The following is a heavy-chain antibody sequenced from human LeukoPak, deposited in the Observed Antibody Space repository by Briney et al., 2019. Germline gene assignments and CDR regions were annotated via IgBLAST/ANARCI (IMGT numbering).Heavy chain of an antibody. CDR3: ARVHTFGELPPFDY. V-gene: IGHV3-74*01. Sequence: LGGSLRLSCEASGFIFSSYWMHWVRQAPGKGLVWVSRINSDGSRTNYADSVKGRFTISRDNAKNTLSLQMNSLRAEDTAVYYCARVHTFGELPPFDYWGQGTLVTVSS. CDR1: GFIFSSYW. J-gene: IGHJ4*02. D-gene: IGHD3-10*01. CDR2: INSDGSRT.